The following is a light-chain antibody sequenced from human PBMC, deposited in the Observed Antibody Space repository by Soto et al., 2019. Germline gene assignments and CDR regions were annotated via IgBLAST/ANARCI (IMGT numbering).Light chain of an antibody. CDR2: WAS. J-gene: IGKJ5*01. CDR3: QQYYSTLIT. CDR1: QSVLHSSNNKNY. V-gene: IGKV4-1*01. Sequence: DILMTQSPDSLAVSLGERATINCKSSQSVLHSSNNKNYLAWYKQKPGQPPKLLISWASTRESGVPDRFSGSGSGTNFTLTISSLQAEDVAVYYCQQYYSTLITFGQGTRLEIK.